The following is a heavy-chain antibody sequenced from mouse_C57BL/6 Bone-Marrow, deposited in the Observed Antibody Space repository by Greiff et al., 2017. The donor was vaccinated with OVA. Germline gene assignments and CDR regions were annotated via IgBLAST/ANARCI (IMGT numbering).Heavy chain of an antibody. D-gene: IGHD1-1*01. CDR3: AREGYYYGSWYFDV. CDR1: GYSITSGYD. J-gene: IGHJ1*03. Sequence: ESGPGMVKPSQSLSITCTVTGYSITSGYDWHWIRHFPGNKLEWMGYISYSGSTNYNPSLKSRISITHDTSKNHFFLKLNSVTTEDTATYYCAREGYYYGSWYFDVWGTGTTVTVSS. CDR2: ISYSGST. V-gene: IGHV3-1*01.